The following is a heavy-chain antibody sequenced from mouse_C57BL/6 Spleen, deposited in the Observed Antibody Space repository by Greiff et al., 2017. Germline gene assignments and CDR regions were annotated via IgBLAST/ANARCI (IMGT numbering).Heavy chain of an antibody. Sequence: VQLQQSGPELVKPGASVKMSCKASGYTFTDYNMHWVKQRHGKSLEWIGYINPNNGGTSYNQKFKGKATLTVNKSSSTAYMELRSLTSEDSAVYYCARDYDYGYYYAMDYWGQGTSVTVSS. V-gene: IGHV1-22*01. J-gene: IGHJ4*01. CDR2: INPNNGGT. CDR1: GYTFTDYN. D-gene: IGHD2-4*01. CDR3: ARDYDYGYYYAMDY.